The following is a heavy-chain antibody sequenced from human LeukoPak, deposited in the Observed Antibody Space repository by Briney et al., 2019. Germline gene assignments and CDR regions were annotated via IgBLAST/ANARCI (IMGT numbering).Heavy chain of an antibody. CDR1: GYTFTGYY. J-gene: IGHJ4*02. Sequence: ASVKVSCKASGYTFTGYYMHWLRQAPGQGLEWMGRINPNSGGTNYAQKFQGRVTMTRDTSISTAYMELSRLRSDDTAVYYCAREQHFIFHSGSYPDYWGQGTLVTVSS. CDR3: AREQHFIFHSGSYPDY. D-gene: IGHD1-26*01. V-gene: IGHV1-2*06. CDR2: INPNSGGT.